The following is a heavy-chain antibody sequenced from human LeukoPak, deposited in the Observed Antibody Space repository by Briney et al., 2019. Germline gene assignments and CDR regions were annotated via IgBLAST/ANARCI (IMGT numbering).Heavy chain of an antibody. CDR1: GYTFTSYY. D-gene: IGHD2-2*01. CDR3: ASRDIVVVPAAMYYGMDV. Sequence: ASVKVSCKASGYTFTSYYMHWVRQAPGQGLEWMGIINPSGGSTSYAQKFQGRVTITADESTSTAYMELSSLRSEDTAVYYCASRDIVVVPAAMYYGMDVWGQGTTVTVSS. V-gene: IGHV1-46*01. J-gene: IGHJ6*02. CDR2: INPSGGST.